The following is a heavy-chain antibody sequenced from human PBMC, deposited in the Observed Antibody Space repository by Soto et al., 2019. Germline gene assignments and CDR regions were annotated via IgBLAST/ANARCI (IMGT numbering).Heavy chain of an antibody. Sequence: QVQLVQSGAEVKKPGASVKVSCKASGYTFTSFDINWVRQATGQGLEWMGCMNPNSGNTRYAQMFQGGVNMTRDTSISTAYMALSSLRSEDTAVYYCARGCSDYHWDFYYMDVGGKGTTVTVSS. J-gene: IGHJ6*03. CDR1: GYTFTSFD. CDR3: ARGCSDYHWDFYYMDV. D-gene: IGHD5-12*01. V-gene: IGHV1-8*01. CDR2: MNPNSGNT.